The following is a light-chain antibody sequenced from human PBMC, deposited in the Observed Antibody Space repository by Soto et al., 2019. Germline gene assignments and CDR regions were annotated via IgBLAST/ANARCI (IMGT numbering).Light chain of an antibody. CDR1: QDISTY. CDR3: RQYDDLPPT. CDR2: DAS. J-gene: IGKJ5*01. Sequence: MQLSQSPSSLSACVGDRVTITCQASQDISTYLNWYQQKPGKAPKLLIYDASNLETGVPSRFSGSGSGTDFTFTISSLQPEDIATYYCRQYDDLPPTFGQGTRLEIK. V-gene: IGKV1-33*01.